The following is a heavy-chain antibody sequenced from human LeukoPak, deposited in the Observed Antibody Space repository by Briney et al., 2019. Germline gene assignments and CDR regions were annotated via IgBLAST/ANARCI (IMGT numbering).Heavy chain of an antibody. Sequence: PSETLSLTCTVSGGSISSGGYSWSWIRQHPGKGLEWIGYIYYSGSTYYNPSLKSRVTISVDTSKNRFSLKLSSVTAADTAVYYCAREAMYSYGYVYWGQGTLVTVSS. CDR2: IYYSGST. J-gene: IGHJ4*02. D-gene: IGHD5-18*01. CDR1: GGSISSGGYS. CDR3: AREAMYSYGYVY. V-gene: IGHV4-31*03.